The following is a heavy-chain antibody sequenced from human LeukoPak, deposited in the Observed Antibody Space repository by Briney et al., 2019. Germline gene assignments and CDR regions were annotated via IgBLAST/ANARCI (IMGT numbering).Heavy chain of an antibody. J-gene: IGHJ4*02. V-gene: IGHV1-18*04. Sequence: ASVGASCKASGYTFTNYGITWVRQAPGQGLEWMGWISTHNVNTNYAQKFQGRVTMTTDASTSTAYMELRSLRSDDTAEYYCARDLFPSFYYDSRGPIGYWGQGALVTVSS. CDR2: ISTHNVNT. D-gene: IGHD3-22*01. CDR1: GYTFTNYG. CDR3: ARDLFPSFYYDSRGPIGY.